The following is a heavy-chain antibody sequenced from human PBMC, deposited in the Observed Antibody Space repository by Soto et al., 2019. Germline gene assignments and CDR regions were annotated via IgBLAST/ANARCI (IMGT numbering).Heavy chain of an antibody. CDR3: ARYRKITSSAEYYFDY. CDR2: IYPGDSDT. CDR1: GYSFTSYW. V-gene: IGHV5-51*01. J-gene: IGHJ4*02. Sequence: LGESLKISCKGSGYSFTSYWIGWVRQMPGKGLEWMGIIYPGDSDTRYSPSFQGQVTISADKSISTAYLQWSSLRSEDTAVYYCARYRKITSSAEYYFDYWGQGTLVTVSS. D-gene: IGHD2-2*01.